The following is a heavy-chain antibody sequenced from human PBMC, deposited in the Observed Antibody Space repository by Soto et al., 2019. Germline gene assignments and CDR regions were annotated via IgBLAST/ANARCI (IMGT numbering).Heavy chain of an antibody. CDR1: GFTFSSYW. CDR2: ISNDGSST. Sequence: EVQLVESGGGLVQPGGSLRLSCVASGFTFSSYWMHWDRQAPGKGLVWVSSISNDGSSTSYADPVKGRFTISRDNAKNTLYLQMNSLRAEDTAVYYCARLPNKSPQNWGQGTLVIVSP. CDR3: ARLPNKSPQN. V-gene: IGHV3-74*01. J-gene: IGHJ1*01.